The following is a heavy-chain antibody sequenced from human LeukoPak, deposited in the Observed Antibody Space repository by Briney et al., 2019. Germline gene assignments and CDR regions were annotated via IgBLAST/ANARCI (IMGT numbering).Heavy chain of an antibody. J-gene: IGHJ4*02. V-gene: IGHV3-30*02. Sequence: GGSLRLSCAASGFTFTTYGMHWVRQAPGKGLEWVAFIRFDGNNEYYADSVKGRFTISRDNSKNTLYLQMNSLRAEDTAVYYCARVDYWGQGTLVTVSS. CDR2: IRFDGNNE. CDR3: ARVDY. CDR1: GFTFTTYG.